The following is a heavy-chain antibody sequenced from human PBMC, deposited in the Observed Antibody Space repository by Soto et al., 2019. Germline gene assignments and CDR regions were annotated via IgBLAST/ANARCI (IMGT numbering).Heavy chain of an antibody. J-gene: IGHJ4*02. CDR1: GNTFASHG. CDR2: ISGFNGQT. D-gene: IGHD3-10*01. V-gene: IGHV1-18*01. Sequence: QVQLVQSGPEVKKPGASVKVSCKASGNTFASHGFSWVRQAPGQGLEWMGWISGFNGQTNYALKFQGRVTLTTDTSKCTAYMELRSLRSDDTAVYFCARVDPRGVAVVRDYWGQGTLVTVSS. CDR3: ARVDPRGVAVVRDY.